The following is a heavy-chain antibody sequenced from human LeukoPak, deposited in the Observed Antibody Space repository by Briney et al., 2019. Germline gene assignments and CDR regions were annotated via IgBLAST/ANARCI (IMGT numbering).Heavy chain of an antibody. CDR2: IYYSGST. Sequence: SETLSLTCTVSGGSISSSSYYWGWIRQPPGKGLEWIGSIYYSGSTNYNPSLKSRVTISVDTSKNQFSLKLSSVTAADTAVYYCALSTYAAGKNFDYWGQGTLVTVSS. D-gene: IGHD6-13*01. V-gene: IGHV4-39*07. CDR3: ALSTYAAGKNFDY. J-gene: IGHJ4*02. CDR1: GGSISSSSYY.